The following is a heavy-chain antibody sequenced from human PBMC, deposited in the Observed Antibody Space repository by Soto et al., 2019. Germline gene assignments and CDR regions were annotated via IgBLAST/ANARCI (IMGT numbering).Heavy chain of an antibody. CDR3: AKETASFNDH. CDR1: GFTFSGYW. J-gene: IGHJ4*02. V-gene: IGHV3-74*01. CDR2: INPDGSIA. Sequence: EVQLVESGGGLVLPGGSLRLSCAASGFTFSGYWMHWVRQAPGEGLVWVSRINPDGSIANYADSVKGRLTISRDNAKKTLFLLMNGLRAEDTAVYYCAKETASFNDHWGQGTLVTVSS. D-gene: IGHD1-1*01.